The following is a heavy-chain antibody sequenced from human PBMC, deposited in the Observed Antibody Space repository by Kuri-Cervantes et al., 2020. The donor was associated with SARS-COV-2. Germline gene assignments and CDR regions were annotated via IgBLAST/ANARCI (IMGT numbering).Heavy chain of an antibody. Sequence: GESLKISCAASGFTFSDYCMSWIRQAPGKGLEWVSYISSSGSTIYCADSVKGRFTISRDNAKNSLYLQMNSLRAEDTAVYYCARGGWIAATDYFDYWGQGTLVTVSS. D-gene: IGHD6-13*01. V-gene: IGHV3-11*04. CDR1: GFTFSDYC. J-gene: IGHJ4*02. CDR2: ISSSGSTI. CDR3: ARGGWIAATDYFDY.